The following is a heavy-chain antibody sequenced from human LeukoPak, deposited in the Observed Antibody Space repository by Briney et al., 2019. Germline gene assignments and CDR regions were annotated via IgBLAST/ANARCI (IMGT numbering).Heavy chain of an antibody. CDR2: ISTSGST. CDR3: ARAAAAGLDY. V-gene: IGHV4-61*02. Sequence: PSETLSLSCTGSGGSISSGSYYWSRIRQPAGKGLERIGRISTSGSTNYNPSLKSRVTISVDTSKNHFSLKLTSMTAADTAVYYRARAAAAGLDYWGQGTLVTVSS. D-gene: IGHD6-13*01. J-gene: IGHJ4*02. CDR1: GGSISSGSYY.